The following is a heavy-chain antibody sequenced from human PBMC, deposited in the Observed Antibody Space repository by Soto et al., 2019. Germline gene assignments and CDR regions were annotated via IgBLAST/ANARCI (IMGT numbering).Heavy chain of an antibody. CDR1: GFIFSNYA. J-gene: IGHJ4*02. Sequence: PGGSLRLSCTASGFIFSNYAMHWVRQAPGRGLEWVAVTSYDERIKYHADSVKGRFTISRDNSKNTLYLQMNSLRPEDTALYYCETDEGGGYFYGVNYWGQGTLVTVSS. D-gene: IGHD3-22*01. V-gene: IGHV3-30*04. CDR2: TSYDERIK. CDR3: ETDEGGGYFYGVNY.